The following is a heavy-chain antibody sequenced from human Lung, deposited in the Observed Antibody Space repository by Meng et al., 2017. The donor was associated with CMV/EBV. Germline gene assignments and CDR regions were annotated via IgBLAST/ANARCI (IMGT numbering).Heavy chain of an antibody. CDR1: GFTFSAYA. CDR3: ARSWDGMDV. CDR2: ISTTSTYI. Sequence: SCAASGFTFSAYAMNWVRQTPGKGLEWVSSISTTSTYIYYSDSVKGRFTISRDNAKNSLYLQMSSLRAEDTALYYCARSWDGMDVWGQGTTV. D-gene: IGHD3-16*01. J-gene: IGHJ6*01. V-gene: IGHV3-21*04.